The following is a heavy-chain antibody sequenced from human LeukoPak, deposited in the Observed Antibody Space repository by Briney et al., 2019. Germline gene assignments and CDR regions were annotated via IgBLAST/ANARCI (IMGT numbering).Heavy chain of an antibody. J-gene: IGHJ6*03. Sequence: GGSLRLSCAASGFTFSDAWMSWVRQAPGKGLEWVGRIKSKTDGGTTDYAAPVKGTFTISRDESKNTLYLQMNSLKTEDTAVYYCARVYTSTWYLGYLHMDVWGKGTTVTVSS. V-gene: IGHV3-15*01. D-gene: IGHD6-13*01. CDR1: GFTFSDAW. CDR2: IKSKTDGGTT. CDR3: ARVYTSTWYLGYLHMDV.